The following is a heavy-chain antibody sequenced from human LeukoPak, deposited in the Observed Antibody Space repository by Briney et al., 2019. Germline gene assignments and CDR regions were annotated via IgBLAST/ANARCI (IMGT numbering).Heavy chain of an antibody. D-gene: IGHD3-22*01. CDR1: GGTFSSYA. J-gene: IGHJ5*02. Sequence: SVKVSCKASGGTFSSYAISWVRQAPGQGLDWMGGIIPIFGTANYAQKFQGRVTITADESTSTAYMELSSLRSEDTAVYYCASSYYYDSSGYSNWFDPWGQGTLVTVSS. V-gene: IGHV1-69*13. CDR3: ASSYYYDSSGYSNWFDP. CDR2: IIPIFGTA.